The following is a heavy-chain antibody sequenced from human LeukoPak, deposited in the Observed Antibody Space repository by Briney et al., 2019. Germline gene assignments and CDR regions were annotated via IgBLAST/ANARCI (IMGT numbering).Heavy chain of an antibody. Sequence: GGPLRLSCAASGFTFSSYGMHWVRQAPGKGLEWVAVISYDGSNKYYADSVKGRFTISRDNSKNTLYLQMNSLRAEDTAVYYCARDRIVVVVAAIFSYWGQGTLVTVSS. J-gene: IGHJ4*02. D-gene: IGHD2-15*01. CDR2: ISYDGSNK. V-gene: IGHV3-30*03. CDR3: ARDRIVVVVAAIFSY. CDR1: GFTFSSYG.